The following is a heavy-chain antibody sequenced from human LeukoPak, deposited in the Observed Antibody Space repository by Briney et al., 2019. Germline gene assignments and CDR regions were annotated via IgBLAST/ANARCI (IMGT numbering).Heavy chain of an antibody. CDR3: ARKGDY. J-gene: IGHJ4*02. Sequence: SQTLSLTCTVSGGSISSGSYYWHWIRQPAGKGLEWIGRIYASGSTNYNPSLKSRVTISLDTSKHQFSLKLSSVTAADTAVYYCARKGDYWGQGTLVTVSS. CDR2: IYASGST. CDR1: GGSISSGSYY. V-gene: IGHV4-61*02.